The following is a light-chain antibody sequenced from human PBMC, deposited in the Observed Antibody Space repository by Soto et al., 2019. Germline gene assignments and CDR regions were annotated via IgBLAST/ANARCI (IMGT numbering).Light chain of an antibody. CDR2: GAS. Sequence: DIQITQSPSSLSASVGDRVTITCQARQDISSYLNWYQQKPGKAHKLLIYGASHLETGVPPRFSGSGSGTDFTFTISSLQPEDIATYYCQQYDNLPRLTFGGGTKVEIK. J-gene: IGKJ4*01. CDR1: QDISSY. V-gene: IGKV1-33*01. CDR3: QQYDNLPRLT.